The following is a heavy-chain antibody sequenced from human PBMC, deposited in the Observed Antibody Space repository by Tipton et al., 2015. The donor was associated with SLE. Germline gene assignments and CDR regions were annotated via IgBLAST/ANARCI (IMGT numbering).Heavy chain of an antibody. CDR1: GDSLSIVGYY. CDR2: IYSIGST. Sequence: TLSLTCTVSGDSLSIVGYYWTWIRQHPGKGLEWIAHIYSIGSTYYNPYLKSRITISLDTTKNQFSLKLISLTAADTAVYYCARDRLADFGYCGHGTLGAFSS. J-gene: IGHJ4*01. V-gene: IGHV4-31*03. D-gene: IGHD2-21*01. CDR3: ARDRLADFGY.